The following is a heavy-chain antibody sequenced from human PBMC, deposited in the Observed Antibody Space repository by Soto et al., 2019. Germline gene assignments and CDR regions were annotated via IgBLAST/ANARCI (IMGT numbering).Heavy chain of an antibody. V-gene: IGHV3-48*01. Sequence: GGSLRLSCAASGFTFSSYSMNWVRQAPGKGLEWVSYISSSSSTIYYADSVKGRFTISRDNAKNSLYLQMNSLRAEDTAVYYCARDSKSGTSYPDAFDIWGQGTMVTVSS. CDR2: ISSSSSTI. D-gene: IGHD1-1*01. CDR3: ARDSKSGTSYPDAFDI. J-gene: IGHJ3*02. CDR1: GFTFSSYS.